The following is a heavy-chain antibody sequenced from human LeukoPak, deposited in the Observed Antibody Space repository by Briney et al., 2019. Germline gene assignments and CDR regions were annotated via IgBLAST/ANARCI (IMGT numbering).Heavy chain of an antibody. V-gene: IGHV1-69*13. CDR2: FIPIFGTA. CDR3: ARGGVTMVRGVIGQGDAFDI. J-gene: IGHJ3*02. Sequence: ASVKVSCKPSGGTFSSSAISWVRQAPGQGLRWWGGFIPIFGTANYAQKFQGKVTITADESTSTAYMELSGLRSEDTAVYYCARGGVTMVRGVIGQGDAFDIWGQGTMVTVSS. CDR1: GGTFSSSA. D-gene: IGHD3-10*01.